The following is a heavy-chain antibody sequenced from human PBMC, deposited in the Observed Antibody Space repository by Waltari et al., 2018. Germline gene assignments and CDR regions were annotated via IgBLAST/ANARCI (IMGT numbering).Heavy chain of an antibody. CDR3: AKDDPSPLMDTAMVRGDTIDY. J-gene: IGHJ4*02. D-gene: IGHD5-18*01. CDR2: ISGSGGST. CDR1: GFTFSSYA. Sequence: EVQLVESGGGLVQPGGSLRLSCAASGFTFSSYAMSWVRQAPGKGLEWVSAISGSGGSTYYADSVKGRFTISRDNSKNTLYLQMNSLRAEDTAVYYCAKDDPSPLMDTAMVRGDTIDYWGQGTLVTVSS. V-gene: IGHV3-23*04.